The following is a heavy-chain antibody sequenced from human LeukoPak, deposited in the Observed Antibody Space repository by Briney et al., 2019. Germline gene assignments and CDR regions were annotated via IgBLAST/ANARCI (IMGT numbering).Heavy chain of an antibody. Sequence: SVKVSCKASGGTFSSYAISWVRQAPGQGLEWMGGIIPIFGTANYAQKFQGRVTITADESTSTAYMELSSLRSEDTAVYYCAVDIVVVPAAIHYYYMDVWGEGTTVTVS. V-gene: IGHV1-69*13. J-gene: IGHJ6*03. D-gene: IGHD2-2*02. CDR3: AVDIVVVPAAIHYYYMDV. CDR1: GGTFSSYA. CDR2: IIPIFGTA.